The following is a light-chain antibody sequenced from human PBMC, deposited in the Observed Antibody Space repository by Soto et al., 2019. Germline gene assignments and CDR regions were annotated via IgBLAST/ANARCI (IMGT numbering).Light chain of an antibody. CDR2: EVI. CDR3: SSYTSSNTVI. J-gene: IGLJ2*01. Sequence: QSALTQPPSASGSPGQSVTISCTGTSGDVGGYNYVSWYQQHPGKAPKLMIYEVISRPSGISNRFSGSKSGNTASLTISGLQAEDEADYYCSSYTSSNTVIFGGGTKLTVL. CDR1: SGDVGGYNY. V-gene: IGLV2-14*01.